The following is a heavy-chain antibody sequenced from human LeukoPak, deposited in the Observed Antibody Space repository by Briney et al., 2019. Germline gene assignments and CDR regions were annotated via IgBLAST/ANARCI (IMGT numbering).Heavy chain of an antibody. V-gene: IGHV4-59*08. J-gene: IGHJ6*03. D-gene: IGHD3-10*01. Sequence: SETLSLTCTVSGGSISSYYWSWIRQPPGKGLEWIGYIYYSGSTNYNPSLKSRVTISVDTSKNQFSLKLSSVTAADTAVYYCARHVPMVRGVMQEYYCYYYYMDVWGKGTTVTISS. CDR1: GGSISSYY. CDR2: IYYSGST. CDR3: ARHVPMVRGVMQEYYCYYYYMDV.